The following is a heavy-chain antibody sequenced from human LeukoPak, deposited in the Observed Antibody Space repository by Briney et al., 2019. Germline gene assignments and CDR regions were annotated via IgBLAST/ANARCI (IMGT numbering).Heavy chain of an antibody. CDR2: ISSSSSTI. D-gene: IGHD3-3*01. V-gene: IGHV3-48*04. Sequence: PGGSLRLSCAASGFTFSSYSMNWVRQAPGKGLEWVSYISSSSSTIYYADSVKGRFTISRDSAKNSLYLQMNSLRAEDTAVYYCARDGGGGYYDFWSGYYMDVWGKGTTVTVSS. J-gene: IGHJ6*03. CDR1: GFTFSSYS. CDR3: ARDGGGGYYDFWSGYYMDV.